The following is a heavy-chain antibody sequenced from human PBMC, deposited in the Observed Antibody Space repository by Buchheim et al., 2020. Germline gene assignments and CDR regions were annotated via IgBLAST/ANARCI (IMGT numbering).Heavy chain of an antibody. J-gene: IGHJ4*02. V-gene: IGHV3-23*01. D-gene: IGHD3-10*01. Sequence: EVQLLESGGGLVQPGGSLRLSCAASGFTFSSYAMSWVRQAPGKGLEWVSAISGSGGSTYYADSVKGRFTISRDNSKNTLYLQMNSLRAEDTAVYYCAKKEYYYGSGSYYKAYYFDYWGQGTL. CDR1: GFTFSSYA. CDR3: AKKEYYYGSGSYYKAYYFDY. CDR2: ISGSGGST.